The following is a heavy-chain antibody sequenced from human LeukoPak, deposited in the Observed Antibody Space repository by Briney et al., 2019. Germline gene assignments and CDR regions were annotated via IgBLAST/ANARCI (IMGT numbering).Heavy chain of an antibody. CDR3: ARDSGSGNNDY. J-gene: IGHJ4*02. Sequence: ASVKVSCTASGGSFSRYAISWVRQAPGQRLEWMGWVSAGNGNTKYSQNFQGRVTFISNTSATTAFMELSSLRSEDAAVYYCARDSGSGNNDYWGQGTLVTVSS. V-gene: IGHV1-3*01. CDR2: VSAGNGNT. D-gene: IGHD1-26*01. CDR1: GGSFSRYA.